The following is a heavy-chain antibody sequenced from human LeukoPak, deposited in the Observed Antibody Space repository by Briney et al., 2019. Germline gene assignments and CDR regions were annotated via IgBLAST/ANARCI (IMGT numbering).Heavy chain of an antibody. CDR3: ARYCGSENYCISY. CDR1: GASFSANY. CDR2: INHSGTI. J-gene: IGHJ4*01. Sequence: SETLSLTCAVYGASFSANYWIWIRQPPGKGLEWIGEINHSGTITYKPSLKSQLTISADTSKNQFSLKLSSVTAADTAVYYCARYCGSENYCISYWGQGTLVTVSS. V-gene: IGHV4-34*01. D-gene: IGHD3-10*01.